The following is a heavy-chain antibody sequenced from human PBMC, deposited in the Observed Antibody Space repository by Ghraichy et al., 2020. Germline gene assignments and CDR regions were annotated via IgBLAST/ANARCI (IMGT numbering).Heavy chain of an antibody. J-gene: IGHJ4*02. Sequence: GGSLRLSCVGSGLTISTSWMTWVRQAPGKGLEWVASIDEDGSAKYYMDSLKGRFAISKDNARNSLYLQVDSLRAEDTAVYYCARDTYRFFDYWGRGTLVTVSS. D-gene: IGHD3-16*02. CDR3: ARDTYRFFDY. CDR2: IDEDGSAK. V-gene: IGHV3-7*03. CDR1: GLTISTSW.